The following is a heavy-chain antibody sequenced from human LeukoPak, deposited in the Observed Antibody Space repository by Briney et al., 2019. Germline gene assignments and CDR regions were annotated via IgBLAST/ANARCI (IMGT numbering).Heavy chain of an antibody. D-gene: IGHD1-26*01. CDR2: ISSNGGSK. CDR3: VKGRGVGATRVVYFDY. V-gene: IGHV3-64D*06. Sequence: QPGGSLRLSRSASGFTFSSYAMHWVRQAPGKGLEYVSAISSNGGSKYYADSVKGRFTISRDNSKNTLYLQMSSLRAEDTAVYYCVKGRGVGATRVVYFDYWGQGTLVTVSS. J-gene: IGHJ4*02. CDR1: GFTFSSYA.